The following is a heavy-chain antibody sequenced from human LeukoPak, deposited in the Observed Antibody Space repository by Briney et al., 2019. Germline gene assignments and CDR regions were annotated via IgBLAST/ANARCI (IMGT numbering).Heavy chain of an antibody. CDR2: INPSGGST. D-gene: IGHD5-12*01. Sequence: ASVKVSCKASGYTFTSYYMHWVRQAPGQGLEWMGIINPSGGSTSYAQKFQGRVTMTRDTSTSTVYMELSSLRSEDTAVYYCARRGYSGYDFRYYYYYGMDVWGQGTTVTVSS. CDR1: GYTFTSYY. CDR3: ARRGYSGYDFRYYYYYGMDV. J-gene: IGHJ6*02. V-gene: IGHV1-46*01.